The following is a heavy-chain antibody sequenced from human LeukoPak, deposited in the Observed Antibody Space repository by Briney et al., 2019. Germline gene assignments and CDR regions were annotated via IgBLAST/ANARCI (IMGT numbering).Heavy chain of an antibody. D-gene: IGHD2-21*02. V-gene: IGHV4-59*01. CDR3: AREACGGYCRFDC. CDR2: IYYSGST. CDR1: GDSISNYY. Sequence: SETLSLTCTVSGDSISNYYWSWIRQPPGKGLEWIGYIYYSGSTNYNPSLKSRVAISVDTSKNQFSLKLSSLTAADTAVYYCAREACGGYCRFDCWGQGTLVTVSS. J-gene: IGHJ4*02.